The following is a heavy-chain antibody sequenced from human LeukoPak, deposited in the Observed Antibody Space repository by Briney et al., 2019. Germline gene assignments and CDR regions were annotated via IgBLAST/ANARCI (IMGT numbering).Heavy chain of an antibody. CDR2: IYYSGST. J-gene: IGHJ6*02. CDR3: AREGDTIFGRDGMDV. D-gene: IGHD3-3*01. V-gene: IGHV4-61*01. CDR1: GGSFSSGSYY. Sequence: SETLSLTCTVSGGSFSSGSYYWSWIRQPPGKGLEWIVDIYYSGSTNYNPSLKSRVTISVDKSKNQFSLKLSSVTAADTAVYYCAREGDTIFGRDGMDVWGQGTTVTVSS.